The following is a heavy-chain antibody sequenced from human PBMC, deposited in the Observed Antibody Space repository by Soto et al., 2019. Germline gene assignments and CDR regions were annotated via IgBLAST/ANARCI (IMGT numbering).Heavy chain of an antibody. J-gene: IGHJ6*02. CDR3: ARDHEWLGYYYYYGMDV. Sequence: GSLRLSCAASGFTFSSYGMHWVRQAPGKGLEWVAVIWYDGSNKYYADSVKGRFTISRDNSKNTLYLQMNSLRAEDTAVYYCARDHEWLGYYYYYGMDVWGQGTTVTVSS. V-gene: IGHV3-33*01. CDR2: IWYDGSNK. CDR1: GFTFSSYG. D-gene: IGHD6-19*01.